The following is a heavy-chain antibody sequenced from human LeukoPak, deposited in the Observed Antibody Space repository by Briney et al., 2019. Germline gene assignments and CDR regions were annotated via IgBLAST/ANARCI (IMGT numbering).Heavy chain of an antibody. J-gene: IGHJ6*02. CDR2: ISWSSGSI. D-gene: IGHD6-13*01. CDR1: GFTFDDYA. Sequence: QPGRSLRLSCAASGFTFDDYAMHWVRQAPGKGLEWVSGISWSSGSIGYADSVKGRFTISRDNAKNSLYLQMNSLRAEDTALYYCAKDGVAADYGMDVWGQGTTVTVSS. CDR3: AKDGVAADYGMDV. V-gene: IGHV3-9*01.